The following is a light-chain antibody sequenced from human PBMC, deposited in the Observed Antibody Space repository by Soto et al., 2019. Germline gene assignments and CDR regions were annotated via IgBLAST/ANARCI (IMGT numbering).Light chain of an antibody. J-gene: IGKJ1*01. CDR2: GAS. Sequence: EIVLSQSPGTLSLSPGERATLSCRASQSVVNTHLAWYHQKPGQAPRLLIYGASNRATGIPDRFSGSGSGTDFTLTISRLEPDDFATYYCQHYNSYSEAFGQGTKVDIK. CDR1: QSVVNTH. V-gene: IGKV3-20*01. CDR3: QHYNSYSEA.